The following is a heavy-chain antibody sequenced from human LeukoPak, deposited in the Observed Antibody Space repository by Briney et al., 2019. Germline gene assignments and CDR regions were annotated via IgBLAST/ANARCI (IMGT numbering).Heavy chain of an antibody. CDR2: IIPIFGTA. Sequence: SVKVSCKASGGTFSSYAISWVRQAPGQGLEWMGGIIPIFGTANYAQKFQGRVTITADESTSTAYMELSSLRSEDTAVYYCARPFGELSSYWYYGMDVWGKGTTVTVSS. CDR3: ARPFGELSSYWYYGMDV. V-gene: IGHV1-69*13. D-gene: IGHD3-10*01. CDR1: GGTFSSYA. J-gene: IGHJ6*04.